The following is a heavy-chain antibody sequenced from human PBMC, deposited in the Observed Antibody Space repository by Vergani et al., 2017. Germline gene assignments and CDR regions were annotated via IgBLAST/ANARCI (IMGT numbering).Heavy chain of an antibody. CDR2: INPKSGGT. Sequence: QVQVVQSGAEVKKPGASVKISCKASAYTFTDYYMHWVRRAPGQGLEWMGWINPKSGGTSYAQKFQGRVTMTRDTSISTAHMELRRLRSDDTAVSYCARAVRRMYYYDSSSYYYYYYSMDVWGQGTTVTVSS. D-gene: IGHD3-22*01. V-gene: IGHV1-2*02. CDR1: AYTFTDYY. CDR3: ARAVRRMYYYDSSSYYYYYYSMDV. J-gene: IGHJ6*02.